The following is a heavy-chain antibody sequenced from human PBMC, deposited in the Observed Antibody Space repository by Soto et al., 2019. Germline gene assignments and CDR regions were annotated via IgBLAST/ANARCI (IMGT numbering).Heavy chain of an antibody. J-gene: IGHJ4*02. CDR1: GFTFSSYA. D-gene: IGHD6-19*01. CDR3: AKAHPAPYSSGPKLSDY. Sequence: GGSLRLSCAASGFTFSSYAMSWVRQAPGKGLEWVSAISGSGGSTYYADSVKGRFTISRDNSKNTLYLQMNSLRAEDTAVYYCAKAHPAPYSSGPKLSDYWGQGTLVTVSS. V-gene: IGHV3-23*01. CDR2: ISGSGGST.